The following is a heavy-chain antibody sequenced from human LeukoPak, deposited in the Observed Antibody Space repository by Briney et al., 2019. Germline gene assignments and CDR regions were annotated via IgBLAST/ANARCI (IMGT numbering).Heavy chain of an antibody. Sequence: SVKVSCKASGGTFSSYAISWLRQAPGQGLEWMGGIIPIFGTANYAQKFQGRVTITADESTSTAYMELSSLRSEDTAVYYCARDIVVVPAAKEENWFDPWGQGTLVTVSS. CDR2: IIPIFGTA. V-gene: IGHV1-69*13. CDR1: GGTFSSYA. D-gene: IGHD2-2*01. J-gene: IGHJ5*02. CDR3: ARDIVVVPAAKEENWFDP.